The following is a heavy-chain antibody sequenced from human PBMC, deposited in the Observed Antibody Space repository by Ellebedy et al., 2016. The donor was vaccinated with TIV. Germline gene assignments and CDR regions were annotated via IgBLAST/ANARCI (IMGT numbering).Heavy chain of an antibody. V-gene: IGHV1-18*01. CDR2: VSGYNGNT. J-gene: IGHJ4*02. CDR1: GYTFTSFG. CDR3: ARDGPQGYVVASAPPGDS. Sequence: ASVKVSXKASGYTFTSFGFSWVRQAPGQGLEWMGRVSGYNGNTNYAQKLQGRVTMTTDTSTSTAYMELSSLKSDDTALYYCARDGPQGYVVASAPPGDSWGQGTLVTVSS. D-gene: IGHD2-15*01.